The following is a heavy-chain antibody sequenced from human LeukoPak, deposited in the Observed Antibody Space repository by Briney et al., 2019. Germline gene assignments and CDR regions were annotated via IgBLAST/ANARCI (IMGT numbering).Heavy chain of an antibody. CDR2: IYYSGST. Sequence: SETLSLTCTVPGGSISSYYWSWIRQPPGKGLEWIGYIYYSGSTNYNPSLKSRVTISVDTSKNQFSLKLSSVTAADTAVYYCANHSGSYYWYAFDIWGQGTMVTVSS. CDR1: GGSISSYY. D-gene: IGHD1-26*01. CDR3: ANHSGSYYWYAFDI. V-gene: IGHV4-59*01. J-gene: IGHJ3*02.